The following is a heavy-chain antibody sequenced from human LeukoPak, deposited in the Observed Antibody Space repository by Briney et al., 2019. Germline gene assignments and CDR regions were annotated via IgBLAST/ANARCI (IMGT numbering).Heavy chain of an antibody. Sequence: GGSLRLSCAASGFGFSNYWMSWVRQAPGKGLEWVANMNEDESEKNYVDSVKGRFTISRDNAQDSLYLQMNSLRAEDTAVYYCARDRGYSNFDYWGQGTLPTVSS. CDR2: MNEDESEK. CDR1: GFGFSNYW. J-gene: IGHJ4*02. CDR3: ARDRGYSNFDY. D-gene: IGHD4-11*01. V-gene: IGHV3-7*01.